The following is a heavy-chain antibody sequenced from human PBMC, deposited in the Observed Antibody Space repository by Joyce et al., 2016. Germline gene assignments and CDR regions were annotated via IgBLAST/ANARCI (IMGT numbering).Heavy chain of an antibody. Sequence: GGSISSSSFYWGWIRQSPGKGLEWIGNIYYTGNTYSNPSLKSRFSLSVDPSRNQFYLKLTSVTAADTAVYYCARDPTYQYDSSGYSPYFDYWGQGTLATVSS. J-gene: IGHJ4*02. D-gene: IGHD3-22*01. V-gene: IGHV4-39*07. CDR2: IYYTGNT. CDR1: GGSISSSSFY. CDR3: ARDPTYQYDSSGYSPYFDY.